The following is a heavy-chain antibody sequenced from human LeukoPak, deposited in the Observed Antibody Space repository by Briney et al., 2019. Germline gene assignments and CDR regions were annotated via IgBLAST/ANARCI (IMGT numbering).Heavy chain of an antibody. J-gene: IGHJ4*02. D-gene: IGHD5-18*01. CDR3: ARDTTSIQPWHFDY. V-gene: IGHV1-2*02. CDR2: INPNSGGT. CDR1: GYTFTGYY. Sequence: GASVKVSCKASGYTFTGYYMHWVRQAPGRGLEWMGWINPNSGGTNYAQKFQGRVTMTRDTSISTAYMELSRLRSDDTAVYYCARDTTSIQPWHFDYWGQGTLVTVSS.